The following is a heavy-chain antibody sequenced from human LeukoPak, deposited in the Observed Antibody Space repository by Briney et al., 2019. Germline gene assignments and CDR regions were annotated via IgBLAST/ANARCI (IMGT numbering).Heavy chain of an antibody. CDR3: ARGGGWELLSQGDY. CDR2: ISSNGGST. D-gene: IGHD1-26*01. J-gene: IGHJ4*02. V-gene: IGHV3-64*01. CDR1: GFTFSSYA. Sequence: GGSLRLSCAASGFTFSSYAMHWVRQAPGKGLEYVSAISSNGGSTYYANSVKGRFTISRDNSKNTLYLQMGSLRAEDMAVYYCARGGGWELLSQGDYWGQGTLVTVSS.